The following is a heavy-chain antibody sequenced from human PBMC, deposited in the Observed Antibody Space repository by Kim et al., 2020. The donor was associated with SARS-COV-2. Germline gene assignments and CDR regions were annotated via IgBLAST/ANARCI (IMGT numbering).Heavy chain of an antibody. Sequence: GGSLRLSCAASGFIFTNYAISWVRQAPGKGLEWVSAINIIGDTTYYADSVKGRFTISRDNSKKTLYLQMNSLRAEDTAVYYCAKRGGLGGPGLYYFDYWGQGTLVTVSS. D-gene: IGHD3-16*01. CDR3: AKRGGLGGPGLYYFDY. CDR2: INIIGDTT. CDR1: GFIFTNYA. V-gene: IGHV3-23*01. J-gene: IGHJ4*02.